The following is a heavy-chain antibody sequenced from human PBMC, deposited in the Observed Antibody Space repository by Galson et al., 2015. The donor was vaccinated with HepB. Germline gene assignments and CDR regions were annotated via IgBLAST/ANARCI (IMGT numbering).Heavy chain of an antibody. CDR3: AKDGSGWYGGYFDY. V-gene: IGHV3-30*18. J-gene: IGHJ4*02. Sequence: SLRLSCAASGFTFSSYGMHWVRQAPGKGLEWVAVISYDGSNKYYADSVKGRFTISRDNSKNTLYLQMNSLRAEDTAVYYCAKDGSGWYGGYFDYWGQGTLVTVSS. CDR1: GFTFSSYG. D-gene: IGHD6-19*01. CDR2: ISYDGSNK.